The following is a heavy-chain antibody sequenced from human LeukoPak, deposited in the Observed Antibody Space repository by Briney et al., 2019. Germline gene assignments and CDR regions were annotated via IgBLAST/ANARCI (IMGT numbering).Heavy chain of an antibody. Sequence: GGSLRLSCAASGFTFSSYSMNWARQAPGKGLEWVSSISSSSSYIYYADSVKGRFTISRDNAKNSLYLQMNSLRAEDTAVYYCARGTTSCCNDAFDIWGQGTMVTVSS. D-gene: IGHD2-2*01. J-gene: IGHJ3*02. CDR3: ARGTTSCCNDAFDI. CDR1: GFTFSSYS. CDR2: ISSSSSYI. V-gene: IGHV3-21*01.